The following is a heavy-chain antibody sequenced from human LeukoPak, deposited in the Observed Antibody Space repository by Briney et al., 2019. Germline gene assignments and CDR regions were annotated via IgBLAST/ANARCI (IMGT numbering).Heavy chain of an antibody. Sequence: SETLSLTCTVSGGSISSGGYYWSWIRQHPGKGLEWIGYIYYSGSTYYNPSLKSRVTISVDTSKNQFSLKLSSVTAADTAVYYCAGGCGSSCGAFDIWGQGTMVTVSS. CDR2: IYYSGST. CDR1: GGSISSGGYY. J-gene: IGHJ3*02. D-gene: IGHD6-13*01. CDR3: AGGCGSSCGAFDI. V-gene: IGHV4-31*03.